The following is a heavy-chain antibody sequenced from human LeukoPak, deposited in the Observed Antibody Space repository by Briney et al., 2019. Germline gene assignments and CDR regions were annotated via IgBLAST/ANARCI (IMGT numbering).Heavy chain of an antibody. J-gene: IGHJ4*02. CDR2: ISYDGSNK. Sequence: GGSLRLSCAASGFTFSNAWMSWVRQAPGKGLEWVAVISYDGSNKYYADSVKGRFTISRDNSKNTLYLQMNSLRAEDTAVYYCARASLLTGGELDYWGQGTLVTVSS. V-gene: IGHV3-30-3*01. D-gene: IGHD7-27*01. CDR3: ARASLLTGGELDY. CDR1: GFTFSNAW.